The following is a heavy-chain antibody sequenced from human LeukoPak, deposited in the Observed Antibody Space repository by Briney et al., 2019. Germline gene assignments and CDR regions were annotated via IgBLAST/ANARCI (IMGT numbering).Heavy chain of an antibody. CDR2: INLDGSQK. D-gene: IGHD4/OR15-4a*01. Sequence: GGSLTLSCAASGFTVFNYWMSWVRQAPGKGLEWVANINLDGSQKYYVDSLKGRFTISRDNAKNSLYLQMDSLRVEDTAVYYCARDVDYANPRHDYWGQGTLVTVSS. CDR3: ARDVDYANPRHDY. J-gene: IGHJ4*02. V-gene: IGHV3-7*01. CDR1: GFTVFNYW.